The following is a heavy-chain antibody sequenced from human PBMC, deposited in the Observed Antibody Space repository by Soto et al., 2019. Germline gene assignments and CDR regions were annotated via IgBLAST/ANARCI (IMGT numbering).Heavy chain of an antibody. CDR1: GFSFSTYW. D-gene: IGHD1-26*01. V-gene: IGHV3-74*01. J-gene: IGHJ6*02. CDR3: ARRLVSHLYYYYYGMDV. CDR2: VNSDGSGT. Sequence: GGSLRLSCAASGFSFSTYWMHWVRLVPGKGLMWVARVNSDGSGTIYADSVKGRFTISRDNAKNTLYLQMNSLTAEDTGVYFCARRLVSHLYYYYYGMDVWGQGTNVTVPS.